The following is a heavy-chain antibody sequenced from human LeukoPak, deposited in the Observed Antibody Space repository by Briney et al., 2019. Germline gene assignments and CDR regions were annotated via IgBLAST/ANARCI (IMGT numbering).Heavy chain of an antibody. CDR2: INHSGST. J-gene: IGHJ3*02. Sequence: PSETLSLTCAVYGGSFSGYYWSWIRQPPGKGLEWIGEINHSGSTNYNPSLKNRVTISVDTSKNQFSLKLSSVTAADTAVYYCELLDPDAFDIWGQGTMVTVSS. CDR3: ELLDPDAFDI. D-gene: IGHD1-26*01. CDR1: GGSFSGYY. V-gene: IGHV4-34*01.